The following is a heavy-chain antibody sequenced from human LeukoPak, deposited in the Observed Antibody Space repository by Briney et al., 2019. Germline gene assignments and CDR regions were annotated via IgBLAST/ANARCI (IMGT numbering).Heavy chain of an antibody. CDR2: ISYDGSNK. Sequence: GGSLRLSCAASGFTFSSYGMHWVRQAPGKGLEGVAVISYDGSNKYYADSVNGRFTISRDNSKNTLYLQMNSLRAEDTAVYYCAKGEKRVVPAAIFGTFDYWGQGTLVTVSS. D-gene: IGHD2-2*02. CDR3: AKGEKRVVPAAIFGTFDY. J-gene: IGHJ4*02. CDR1: GFTFSSYG. V-gene: IGHV3-30*18.